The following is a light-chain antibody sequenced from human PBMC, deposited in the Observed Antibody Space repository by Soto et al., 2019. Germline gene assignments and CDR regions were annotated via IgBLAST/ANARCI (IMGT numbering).Light chain of an antibody. CDR3: QQSFITPPLT. CDR1: QSISTY. J-gene: IGKJ4*01. Sequence: DIQMTQSPSSLSASIGDRITITCRASQSISTYLNWYQQKPGKAPRHLIYGASTLQNGVPSRFMGSVSATDYTLTISSLHPEDFATFYCQQSFITPPLTFGGGTKVEMK. V-gene: IGKV1-39*01. CDR2: GAS.